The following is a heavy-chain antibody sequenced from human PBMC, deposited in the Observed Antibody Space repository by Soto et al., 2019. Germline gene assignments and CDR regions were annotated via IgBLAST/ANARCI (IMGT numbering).Heavy chain of an antibody. D-gene: IGHD5-12*01. Sequence: SLRLSCAASGFTFNTYWMHWVRQAPGKGLVWVSRINSDGTKTTYADSVKGRFTISRDNAKNTVYLQMNSLRAEDTAVYYCATVATNSYDWIDPWGQGTLVTVSS. J-gene: IGHJ5*02. CDR3: ATVATNSYDWIDP. CDR1: GFTFNTYW. CDR2: INSDGTKT. V-gene: IGHV3-74*01.